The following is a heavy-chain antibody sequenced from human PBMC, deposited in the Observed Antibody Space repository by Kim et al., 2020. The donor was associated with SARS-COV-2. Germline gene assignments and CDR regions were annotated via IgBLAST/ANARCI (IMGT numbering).Heavy chain of an antibody. J-gene: IGHJ4*02. CDR2: ASKE. D-gene: IGHD3-10*01. Sequence: ASKEFYADSVKGRFTISRDNSKNTLYLEMNSLRVEDTAVYYCARGGDPDYWGQGTLVTVAS. V-gene: IGHV3-30*03. CDR3: ARGGDPDY.